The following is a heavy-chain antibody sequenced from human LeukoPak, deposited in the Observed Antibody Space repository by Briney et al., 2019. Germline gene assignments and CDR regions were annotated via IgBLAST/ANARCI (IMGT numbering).Heavy chain of an antibody. J-gene: IGHJ3*02. CDR1: GFTFSSYG. CDR2: IRSEEYGGTT. CDR3: TRDMSGNYFSPNDAFDI. V-gene: IGHV3-49*03. Sequence: GRSLRLSCAASGFTFSSYGMHWLRQAPGKGLDWVGFIRSEEYGGTTEYAASVNGRFSISRDDSKSIAYLQMNSLKTEDTAVYYCTRDMSGNYFSPNDAFDIWGQGTMVTVSS. D-gene: IGHD1-26*01.